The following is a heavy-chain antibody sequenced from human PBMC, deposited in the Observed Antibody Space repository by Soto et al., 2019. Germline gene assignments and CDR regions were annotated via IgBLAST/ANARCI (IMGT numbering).Heavy chain of an antibody. CDR3: AKKVNSGSGSQYFDY. D-gene: IGHD3-10*01. CDR2: FRSSGDDGTT. CDR1: GFTFSSYS. V-gene: IGHV3-23*01. Sequence: GGSLRLSCAASGFTFSSYSMSWVRQAPGKGLESVSGFRSSGDDGTTYYADSVKGRFTISRDNSKNTLFLQMNSLRAEDTAIYYCAKKVNSGSGSQYFDYWGQGTLVTVSS. J-gene: IGHJ4*02.